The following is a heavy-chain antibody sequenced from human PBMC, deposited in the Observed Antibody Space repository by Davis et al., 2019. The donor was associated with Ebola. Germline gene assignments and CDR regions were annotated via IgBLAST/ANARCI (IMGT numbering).Heavy chain of an antibody. J-gene: IGHJ6*03. D-gene: IGHD3-10*01. CDR3: AKDGEYLRSVYYYYYYYMDV. CDR1: GFTFSSYA. V-gene: IGHV3-30-3*01. CDR2: ISYDGSNK. Sequence: GESLKISCAASGFTFSSYAMHWVRQAQGKGLEWVAVISYDGSNKYYADSVKGRFTISRDNSKNTLYLQMNSLRAEDTAVYYCAKDGEYLRSVYYYYYYYMDVWGKGTTVTVSS.